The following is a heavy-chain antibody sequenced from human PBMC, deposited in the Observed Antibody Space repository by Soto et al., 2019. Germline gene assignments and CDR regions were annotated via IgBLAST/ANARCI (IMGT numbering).Heavy chain of an antibody. Sequence: EVQLVESGGGLVQPGRSLRLSCAASGFTCDDYAMHWVRQAPEKGLEWVSGISWNSGSIGYADSVKGRFTISRDNAKNSLYLQMNSLRAEDTALYYCAKAHYGDYAVWYFQHWGQGTLVTVSS. J-gene: IGHJ1*01. CDR3: AKAHYGDYAVWYFQH. CDR1: GFTCDDYA. D-gene: IGHD4-17*01. V-gene: IGHV3-9*01. CDR2: ISWNSGSI.